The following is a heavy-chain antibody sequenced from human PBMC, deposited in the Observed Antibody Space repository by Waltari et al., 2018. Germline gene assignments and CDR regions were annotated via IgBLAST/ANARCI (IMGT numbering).Heavy chain of an antibody. CDR1: GFLFSTSW. CDR3: ATWKFCTGGSCYGWGY. D-gene: IGHD2-15*01. V-gene: IGHV3-74*01. J-gene: IGHJ4*02. Sequence: EVQLVESGGGLVKPGGSLRPPCAAPGFLFSTSWTLRVRQATAKGLGWFSRINADGRITGYADSVRGRFTISRDNAKNTVYLQMNSLRADDSALYYCATWKFCTGGSCYGWGYWGQGTLVTVSS. CDR2: INADGRIT.